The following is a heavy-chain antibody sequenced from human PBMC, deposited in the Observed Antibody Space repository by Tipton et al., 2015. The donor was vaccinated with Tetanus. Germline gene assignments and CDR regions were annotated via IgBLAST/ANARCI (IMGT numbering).Heavy chain of an antibody. D-gene: IGHD4-11*01. CDR2: IHHSGLA. CDR3: ARNVYTVTNDAFDI. Sequence: LRLSCTVSGGSISSPSYYWSWIRQPPGKGLEWIAFIHHSGLAFSKPSLKSRVSISIDTSQNQFSLRLTSVTAADTAVYFCARNVYTVTNDAFDIWGHGTLVNVSS. V-gene: IGHV4-30-4*01. CDR1: GGSISSPSYY. J-gene: IGHJ3*02.